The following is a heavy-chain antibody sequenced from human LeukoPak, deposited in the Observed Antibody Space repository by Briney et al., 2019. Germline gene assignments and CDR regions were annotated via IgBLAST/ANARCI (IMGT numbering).Heavy chain of an antibody. Sequence: ASVKVSCKASGYTFTSYDINWVRQAPGQGLEWMGWMNPNSVNTGYAQKFQGRVTMTRNTSISTAYMELSSLRSEDTAVYYCARIGSGWSRGHYYYYMDVWGKGTTVTVSS. CDR1: GYTFTSYD. CDR2: MNPNSVNT. V-gene: IGHV1-8*01. J-gene: IGHJ6*03. D-gene: IGHD6-19*01. CDR3: ARIGSGWSRGHYYYYMDV.